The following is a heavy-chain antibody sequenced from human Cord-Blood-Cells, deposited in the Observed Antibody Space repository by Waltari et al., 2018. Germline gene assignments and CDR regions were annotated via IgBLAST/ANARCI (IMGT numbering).Heavy chain of an antibody. D-gene: IGHD3-22*01. J-gene: IGHJ4*02. CDR3: ARDDYYDSSPFDY. Sequence: QVQLVESGGGVVQPGRSLRLSCAASGFTFSSYARPWVRQAPGKGLEWVAVISYDGSNKYYADSVKGRFTISRDNSKNTLYLQMNSLRAEDTAVYYCARDDYYDSSPFDYWGQGTLVTVSS. CDR2: ISYDGSNK. CDR1: GFTFSSYA. V-gene: IGHV3-30*04.